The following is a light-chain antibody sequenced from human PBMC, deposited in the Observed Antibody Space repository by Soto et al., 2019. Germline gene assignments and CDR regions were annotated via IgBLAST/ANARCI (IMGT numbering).Light chain of an antibody. CDR1: SSNIGSNY. Sequence: QSVLTQPPSASGTPGQRVTISCSGSSSNIGSNYVNWYQHLPGTAPKLLIYRNDQRPSGVPDRFSGSKSGTSASLAISGLRSEDEADYYCATRDDSLSGHLLFGGGTKLTVL. J-gene: IGLJ3*02. CDR3: ATRDDSLSGHLL. V-gene: IGLV1-47*01. CDR2: RND.